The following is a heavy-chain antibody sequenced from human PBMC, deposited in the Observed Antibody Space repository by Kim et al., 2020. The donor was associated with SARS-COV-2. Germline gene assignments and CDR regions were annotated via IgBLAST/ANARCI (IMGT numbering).Heavy chain of an antibody. D-gene: IGHD2-2*01. CDR3: ASVPVVPAAMYAFDI. CDR2: IYYSGST. Sequence: SETLSLTCTVSGGSISSSSYYWGWIRQPPGKGLEWIGSIYYSGSTYYNPSLKSRVTISVDTSKNQFSLKLSSVTAADTAVYYCASVPVVPAAMYAFDIWGQGTMVTVSS. V-gene: IGHV4-39*01. CDR1: GGSISSSSYY. J-gene: IGHJ3*02.